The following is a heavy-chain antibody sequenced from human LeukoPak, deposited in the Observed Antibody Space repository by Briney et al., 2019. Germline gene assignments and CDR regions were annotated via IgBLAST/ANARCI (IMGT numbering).Heavy chain of an antibody. Sequence: SETLSLTCTGSGGSISGYYWSWIRQPPGQGLEWIAYIHSNGYTNYNPSLKSRVTISVDTSKNQFSLKVTSVTAADTVMYYCTKREGPMSGSYDYFDPWGQGTLVTVS. J-gene: IGHJ5*02. D-gene: IGHD1-26*01. V-gene: IGHV4-4*09. CDR3: TKREGPMSGSYDYFDP. CDR2: IHSNGYT. CDR1: GGSISGYY.